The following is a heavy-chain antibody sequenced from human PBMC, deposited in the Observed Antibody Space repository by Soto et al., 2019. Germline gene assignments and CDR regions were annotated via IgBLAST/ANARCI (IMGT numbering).Heavy chain of an antibody. D-gene: IGHD4-17*01. Sequence: SVKVYCNASGGTFSSYAISLVRQAPGQGLEWMGGIIPIFGTANYAQKFQGRVTITADESTSTAYMELSSLRSEDTAVYYCASRSTVTTAFFYWGQGTLVTVSS. CDR3: ASRSTVTTAFFY. CDR1: GGTFSSYA. CDR2: IIPIFGTA. V-gene: IGHV1-69*13. J-gene: IGHJ4*02.